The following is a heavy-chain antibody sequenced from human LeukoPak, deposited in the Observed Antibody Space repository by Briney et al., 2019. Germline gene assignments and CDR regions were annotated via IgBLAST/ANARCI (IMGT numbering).Heavy chain of an antibody. CDR3: AKDDGAAGMYFYGVDV. Sequence: PGGSLRLSCAASGFTFSSYGMHWVRQAPGKGLEWVAVISYDGRHEYYAESVKGRFTISRDNSKNTVNLQMSSLRPEDTADYYCAKDDGAAGMYFYGVDVWGQGTTVTVSS. D-gene: IGHD3-10*01. CDR2: ISYDGRHE. CDR1: GFTFSSYG. V-gene: IGHV3-30*18. J-gene: IGHJ6*02.